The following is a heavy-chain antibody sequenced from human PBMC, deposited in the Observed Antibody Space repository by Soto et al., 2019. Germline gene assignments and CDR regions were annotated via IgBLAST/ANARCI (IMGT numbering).Heavy chain of an antibody. CDR1: GDSVSSNSAA. V-gene: IGHV6-1*01. CDR3: ARGSWDDVTGHYYMDV. D-gene: IGHD1-1*01. J-gene: IGHJ6*03. CDR2: TYYRSKWYI. Sequence: QVQLQQSGSGLVKPSQTLSLTCDISGDSVSSNSAAWNWIRQTPSRGLEWLGRTYYRSKWYINYAVSVKSRITVNPDTSKNQFSLQLNSVTPEDTAVYYCARGSWDDVTGHYYMDVWGKGTTVTVSS.